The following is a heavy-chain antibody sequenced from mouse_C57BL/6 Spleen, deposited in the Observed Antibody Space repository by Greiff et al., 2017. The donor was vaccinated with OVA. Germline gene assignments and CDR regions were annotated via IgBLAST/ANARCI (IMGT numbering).Heavy chain of an antibody. Sequence: QVQLQQPGAELVKPGASVKLSCKASGYTFTSYWMHWLQQSPGQGLEWIGMIHPNSGSTNYNEKFKSKATLTVDKTSSTAYMQRSSLTSEDSAVYYCARRWGDFDYWGQGTTLTVSS. J-gene: IGHJ2*01. V-gene: IGHV1-64*01. D-gene: IGHD4-1*01. CDR2: IHPNSGST. CDR3: ARRWGDFDY. CDR1: GYTFTSYW.